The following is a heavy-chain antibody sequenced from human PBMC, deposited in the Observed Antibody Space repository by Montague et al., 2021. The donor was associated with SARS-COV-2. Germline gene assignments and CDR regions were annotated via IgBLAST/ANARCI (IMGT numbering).Heavy chain of an antibody. V-gene: IGHV4-39*01. Sequence: SETLSLTCTVSGGSISSSSYYWGWIRQPPGKGLEWIGSIYYSGSTYYNPSLKSRVTISGDTSKNQFSLKLSSVTAADTAVYYCARREDYYGSGSYPNWGQGTLVTVSS. CDR2: IYYSGST. J-gene: IGHJ4*02. CDR3: ARREDYYGSGSYPN. CDR1: GGSISSSSYY. D-gene: IGHD3-10*01.